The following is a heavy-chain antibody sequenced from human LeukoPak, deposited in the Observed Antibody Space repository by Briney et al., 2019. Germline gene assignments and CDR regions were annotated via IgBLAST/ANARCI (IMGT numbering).Heavy chain of an antibody. CDR2: IYYSGST. CDR1: GGSISTYY. Sequence: PSETLSLTCTVSGGSISTYYWSWIRQPPGKELEWIGYIYYSGSTNYNPSLKSRVTISVDTSRTQFSLKLSSVTAADTAVYYCARGYCSGGSCRLFFDPWGQGTLVTVSS. V-gene: IGHV4-59*01. D-gene: IGHD2-15*01. CDR3: ARGYCSGGSCRLFFDP. J-gene: IGHJ5*02.